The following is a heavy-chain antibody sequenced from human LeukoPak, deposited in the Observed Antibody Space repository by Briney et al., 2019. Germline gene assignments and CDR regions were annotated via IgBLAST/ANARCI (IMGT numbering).Heavy chain of an antibody. J-gene: IGHJ3*02. CDR1: GYTFTSYA. D-gene: IGHD2-15*01. Sequence: GASVKVSCKASGYTFTSYAMSWVRQAPGKGLEWVSAISGSGGSTYYADSVKGRFTISRDNSKNTLYLQMNSLRAEDTAVYYCAKTTPRQLPRYCSGGSCYRTDAFDIWGQGTMVTVSS. CDR2: ISGSGGST. CDR3: AKTTPRQLPRYCSGGSCYRTDAFDI. V-gene: IGHV3-23*01.